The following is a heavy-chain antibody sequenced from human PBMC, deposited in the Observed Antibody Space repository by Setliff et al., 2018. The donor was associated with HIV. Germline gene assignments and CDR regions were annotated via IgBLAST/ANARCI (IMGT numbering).Heavy chain of an antibody. CDR3: ARGSGDVFLIAASSGDV. J-gene: IGHJ6*02. V-gene: IGHV4-31*03. D-gene: IGHD2-15*01. CDR2: IYYSGAT. Sequence: SETLSLTCTVSNGSISSGGHYWGWIRQHPGKGLEWIGYIYYSGATYYNPSLESRLDISVDTSKNQFSLRLNSVTAADSAVYYCARGSGDVFLIAASSGDVWGQGTTVTVSS. CDR1: NGSISSGGHY.